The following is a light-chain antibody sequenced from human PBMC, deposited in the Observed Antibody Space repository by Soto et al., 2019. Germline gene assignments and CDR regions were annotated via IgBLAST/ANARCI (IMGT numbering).Light chain of an antibody. CDR2: EVS. CDR1: SSDVGGYNY. V-gene: IGLV2-8*01. J-gene: IGLJ3*02. CDR3: NSYAGSNNWV. Sequence: QSALTQPPSASGSPGQSVTISCTGTSSDVGGYNYVSWYQQHPGKAPKLMIYEVSKRPSGVPDRFSGSKSGNTASLTVSGXXXXXXXXXYCNSYAGSNNWVFGGGTK.